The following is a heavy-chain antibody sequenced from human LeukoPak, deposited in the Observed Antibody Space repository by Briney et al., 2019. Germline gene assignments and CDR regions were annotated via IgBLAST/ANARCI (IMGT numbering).Heavy chain of an antibody. CDR1: GGSFSGYY. J-gene: IGHJ4*02. CDR2: INHSGST. Sequence: SETLSLTCAVYGGSFSGYYWGWIRQPPGKGLEWIGEINHSGSTNYNPSLKSRVTISVDTSKNQFSLKLSSVTAADTAVYCCARGRRYQRYNWNDRRMYYFDYWGQGTLVTVSS. D-gene: IGHD1-20*01. V-gene: IGHV4-34*01. CDR3: ARGRRYQRYNWNDRRMYYFDY.